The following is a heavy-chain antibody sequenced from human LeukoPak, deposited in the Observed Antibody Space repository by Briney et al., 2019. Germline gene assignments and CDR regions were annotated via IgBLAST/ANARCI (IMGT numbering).Heavy chain of an antibody. V-gene: IGHV3-30*03. CDR1: GFTFSSYG. Sequence: PGGSLRLSCAASGFTFSSYGMHWVRQAPGRGLEWVAVISYDGSNNYYAESVKGRFTISRDNSKNTLYLQMNSLRAEDTAVYYCARDGAAGRGDAFDIWGQGTMVTVSS. CDR2: ISYDGSNN. D-gene: IGHD6-13*01. J-gene: IGHJ3*02. CDR3: ARDGAAGRGDAFDI.